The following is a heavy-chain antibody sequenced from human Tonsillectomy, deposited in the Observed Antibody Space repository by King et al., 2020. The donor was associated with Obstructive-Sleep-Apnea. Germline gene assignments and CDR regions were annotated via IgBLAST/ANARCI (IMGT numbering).Heavy chain of an antibody. CDR2: IGTSGHTI. CDR3: AKGCESLDSETHLQH. CDR1: GFTFSDYY. Sequence: VQLVESGGGLVKPGGSLRLSCAASGFTFSDYYMNWIRQAPGKGLEWVSYIGTSGHTIHYADSVKGRFTISRDNANNSLFLQMNSLRAEDTAMYYCAKGCESLDSETHLQHWGQGTLVTVSS. D-gene: IGHD3-22*01. V-gene: IGHV3-11*01. J-gene: IGHJ1*01.